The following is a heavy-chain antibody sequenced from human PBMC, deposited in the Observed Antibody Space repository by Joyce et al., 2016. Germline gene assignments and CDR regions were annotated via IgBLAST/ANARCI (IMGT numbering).Heavy chain of an antibody. D-gene: IGHD3-3*01. CDR1: GGSISSGHYH. CDR2: IYFSGST. J-gene: IGHJ3*02. Sequence: QVQLQESGPGLVKPSQTLSLLCTVSGGSISSGHYHWSWLRQHPGKGLEWVGYIYFSGSTYYNPSLKSRVTISVDTSKNQFSLNLDSVTAADTAVYYCARNPRVSAEAFDIWGQGTMVTVSS. V-gene: IGHV4-31*03. CDR3: ARNPRVSAEAFDI.